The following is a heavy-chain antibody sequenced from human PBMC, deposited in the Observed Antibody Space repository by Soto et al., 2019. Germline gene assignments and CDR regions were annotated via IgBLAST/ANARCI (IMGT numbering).Heavy chain of an antibody. Sequence: PGGSLRLSCAASGFNFSNHWMHWVRQRPGEGLVWVSRITSDGKSKAYAESVKGRFAISRDNAKNTLYLQMNGLTAEDTAVYYCARESGDWPLNWFDPWGLGTLVTVPQ. CDR2: ITSDGKSK. CDR3: ARESGDWPLNWFDP. CDR1: GFNFSNHW. D-gene: IGHD2-21*02. J-gene: IGHJ5*02. V-gene: IGHV3-74*01.